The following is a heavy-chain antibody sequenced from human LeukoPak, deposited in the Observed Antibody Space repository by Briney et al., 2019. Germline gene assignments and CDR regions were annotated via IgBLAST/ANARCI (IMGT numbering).Heavy chain of an antibody. CDR2: IKQDGSEK. Sequence: GGSLRLSCAASGFTFSDYYMSWVRQAPGKGLEWVANIKQDGSEKYYVDSVKGRFTISRDNAKNSLYLQMNSLRAEDTAVYYCARVRSVDTAMVWGYYYYYMDVWGKGTTVTVSS. CDR3: ARVRSVDTAMVWGYYYYYMDV. J-gene: IGHJ6*03. V-gene: IGHV3-7*01. CDR1: GFTFSDYY. D-gene: IGHD5-18*01.